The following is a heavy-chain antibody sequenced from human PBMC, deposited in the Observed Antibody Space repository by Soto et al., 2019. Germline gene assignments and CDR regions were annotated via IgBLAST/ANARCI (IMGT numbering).Heavy chain of an antibody. J-gene: IGHJ6*03. CDR2: IKQDGSEK. CDR3: ARDEGNYDFWVGGYYYYMDV. D-gene: IGHD3-3*01. Sequence: GGSLRLSCAASGFTFSSYWMSWVRQAPGKGLEWVANIKQDGSEKYYVDSVKGRFTISRDNAKNSLYLQMNSLRAEDTAVYYCARDEGNYDFWVGGYYYYMDVWGKGTTVTVSS. V-gene: IGHV3-7*01. CDR1: GFTFSSYW.